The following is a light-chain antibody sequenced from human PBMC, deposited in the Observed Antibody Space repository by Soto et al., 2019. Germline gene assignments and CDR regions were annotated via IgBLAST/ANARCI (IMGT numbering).Light chain of an antibody. CDR1: SRDVGGYDY. CDR3: SSYSISTAYL. Sequence: QSALTKPASVSGSPGQSITISCTGTSRDVGGYDYVSWYQLHPGKAPKLMVFEVSNRPSGVSYRFSGSKSGNTASLTISGLQAEDEADYFCSSYSISTAYLFGTGTKVTVL. V-gene: IGLV2-14*01. J-gene: IGLJ1*01. CDR2: EVS.